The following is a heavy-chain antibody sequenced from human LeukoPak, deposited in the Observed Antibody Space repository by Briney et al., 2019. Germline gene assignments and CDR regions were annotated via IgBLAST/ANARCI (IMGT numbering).Heavy chain of an antibody. J-gene: IGHJ5*02. V-gene: IGHV3-15*01. Sequence: GGSLRLTCAASGFTFIDAWMSWVRQAPGKGLEWVGRIRSKVNGETTEYAASVKGRFTISRDDSKNTLFLQMNSLKTEDTAVYYCVSLWSGQHAWGQGTLVTVSS. CDR1: GFTFIDAW. CDR3: VSLWSGQHA. CDR2: IRSKVNGETT. D-gene: IGHD3-3*01.